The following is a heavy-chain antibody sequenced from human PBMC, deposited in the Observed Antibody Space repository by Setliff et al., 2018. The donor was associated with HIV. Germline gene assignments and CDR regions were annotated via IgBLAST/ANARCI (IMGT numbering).Heavy chain of an antibody. Sequence: PGGSLRLSCAASGFKFDDYGMSWVRQGPGKGLEWVAGISWSGSGIGYADSVKGRFTISRDNAKNSLFLQMNSLRAEDTAIYYCARLLRGGGDYFDYWGQGTLVTVSS. CDR2: ISWSGSGI. J-gene: IGHJ4*02. D-gene: IGHD3-10*01. V-gene: IGHV3-20*04. CDR1: GFKFDDYG. CDR3: ARLLRGGGDYFDY.